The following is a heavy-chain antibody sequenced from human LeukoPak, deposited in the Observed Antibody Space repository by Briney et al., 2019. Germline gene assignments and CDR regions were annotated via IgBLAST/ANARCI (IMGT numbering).Heavy chain of an antibody. CDR3: ANAFGTIDPFDY. CDR2: IWYDGNNK. Sequence: PGRSLRLSCAASGFTFGTYGMHWVRQAPGKGLEWVAVIWYDGNNKYYADSVKGRFTISRDNSKSTLYLQMNSLRGDDTAVYYCANAFGTIDPFDYWGQGTLVIVSS. CDR1: GFTFGTYG. V-gene: IGHV3-33*06. J-gene: IGHJ4*02. D-gene: IGHD3-3*01.